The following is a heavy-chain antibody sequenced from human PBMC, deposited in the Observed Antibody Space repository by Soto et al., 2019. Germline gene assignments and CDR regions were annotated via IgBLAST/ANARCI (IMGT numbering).Heavy chain of an antibody. J-gene: IGHJ1*01. CDR1: GGSISSGGYY. CDR2: IYYSGRT. D-gene: IGHD4-17*01. V-gene: IGHV4-31*03. CDR3: ASVDYGGNSAEYFQH. Sequence: QVQLQESGPGLVKPSQTLSLTCTVSGGSISSGGYYWSWIRQHPGKGLEWIGYIYYSGRTYYNPSLQSRVVISVDTSKTQFSLKLSSVTAADKAVYYCASVDYGGNSAEYFQHWGQGTLVTVSS.